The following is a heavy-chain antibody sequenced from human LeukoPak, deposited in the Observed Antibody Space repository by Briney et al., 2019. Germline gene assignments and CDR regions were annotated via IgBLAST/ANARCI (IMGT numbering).Heavy chain of an antibody. V-gene: IGHV4-4*07. Sequence: SETLSLTCTVSGGSISSYYWSWIRQPAGKGLGWIGRIYTSGSTNYNPSLKSRVTMSVDTSKNQFSLKLSSVTAADTAVYYCARASCTNGVCYDNWFDPWGQGTLVTVSS. CDR1: GGSISSYY. CDR3: ARASCTNGVCYDNWFDP. J-gene: IGHJ5*02. CDR2: IYTSGST. D-gene: IGHD2-8*01.